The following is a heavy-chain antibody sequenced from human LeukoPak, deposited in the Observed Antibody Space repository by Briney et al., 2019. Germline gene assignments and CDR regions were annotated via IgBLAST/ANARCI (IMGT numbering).Heavy chain of an antibody. D-gene: IGHD3/OR15-3a*01. Sequence: SETLSLTCTVSGGSISSSSYYWGWIRQPPGKGLEWIGNIYYTGNTYYNPSLKSRVTISVDTSKNQFSLRLTSVTAADTAVYYCARQTGSGLFILPGGQGTLVTVSS. CDR1: GGSISSSSYY. CDR3: ARQTGSGLFILP. CDR2: IYYTGNT. V-gene: IGHV4-39*01. J-gene: IGHJ4*02.